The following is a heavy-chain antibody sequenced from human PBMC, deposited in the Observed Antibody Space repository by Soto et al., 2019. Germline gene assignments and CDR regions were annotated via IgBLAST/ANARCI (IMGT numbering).Heavy chain of an antibody. CDR2: IYYSGST. CDR1: GGSFSGYY. V-gene: IGHV4-59*08. D-gene: IGHD1-26*01. CDR3: AREGWPFDY. J-gene: IGHJ4*02. Sequence: SETLSLTCAVYGGSFSGYYWSWIRQPPGKGLEWIGYIYYSGSTNYNPSLKSRVTISVDTSKNQFSLKLSSVTAADTAVYYCAREGWPFDYWGQGTLVTVSS.